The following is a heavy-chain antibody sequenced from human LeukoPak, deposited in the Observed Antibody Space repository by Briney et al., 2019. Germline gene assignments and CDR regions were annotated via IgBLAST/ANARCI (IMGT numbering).Heavy chain of an antibody. CDR1: GFNLSSYY. CDR3: GRSTLETHYFDF. J-gene: IGHJ4*02. Sequence: AGGSLRLSCAASGFNLSSYYMDWVRQGPGKGLVWVSRLKSDGRSTKYADSVKGRFTISRDDAKNTLYLQMTSLRVEDTAIYFCGRSTLETHYFDFWGQGTLVTVSA. D-gene: IGHD1-1*01. CDR2: LKSDGRST. V-gene: IGHV3-74*01.